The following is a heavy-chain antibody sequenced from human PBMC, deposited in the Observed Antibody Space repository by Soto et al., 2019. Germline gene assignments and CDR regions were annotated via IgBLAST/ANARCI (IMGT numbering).Heavy chain of an antibody. J-gene: IGHJ3*02. V-gene: IGHV3-21*01. CDR3: ARDLNGAAVADDAFDI. CDR2: ISSSSSYI. D-gene: IGHD6-19*01. CDR1: GFTFSSYS. Sequence: GGSLRLSCAASGFTFSSYSMNWVRQAPGKGLEWVSSISSSSSYIYYADSVKGRFTISRDNAKNSLYLQMNSLRAEDTAVYYCARDLNGAAVADDAFDIWGQGTMVTVSS.